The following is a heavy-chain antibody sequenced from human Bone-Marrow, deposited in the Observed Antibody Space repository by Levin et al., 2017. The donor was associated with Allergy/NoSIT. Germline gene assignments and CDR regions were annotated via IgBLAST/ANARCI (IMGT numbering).Heavy chain of an antibody. CDR1: GGSISSSSYY. J-gene: IGHJ4*02. D-gene: IGHD6-19*01. CDR2: IYYSGST. V-gene: IGHV4-39*01. Sequence: RSQTLSLTCTVSGGSISSSSYYWGWIRQPSGKGLEWIGSIYYSGSTYYNPSLKSRVTISVDTSKNQFSLKLSSVTAADTAVYYCARRTGSGWFDYWGQGTLVTVSS. CDR3: ARRTGSGWFDY.